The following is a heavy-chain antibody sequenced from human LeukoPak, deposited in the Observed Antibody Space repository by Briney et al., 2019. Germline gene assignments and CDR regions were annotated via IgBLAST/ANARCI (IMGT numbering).Heavy chain of an antibody. D-gene: IGHD6-13*01. CDR2: IYYSGST. J-gene: IGHJ4*02. CDR3: AGLSSSSWYSTWALDY. CDR1: GGSISSYY. Sequence: PSETLSLTCTVSGGSISSYYWSWIRQPPGKGLEWIGYIYYSGSTNYNPSLKSRVTISVDTSKNQFSLKLSSVTAADTAAYYCAGLSSSSWYSTWALDYWGQGTLVTVSS. V-gene: IGHV4-59*01.